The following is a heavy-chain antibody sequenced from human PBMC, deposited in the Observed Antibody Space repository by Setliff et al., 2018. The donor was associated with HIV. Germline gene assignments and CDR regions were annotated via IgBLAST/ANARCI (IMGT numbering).Heavy chain of an antibody. Sequence: KTSETLSLTCTVPGGSINRSNYYWGWIRQPPGKGLEWIGTISYTGSTYYDPSLKSRVTISLDTSKNQFFLKLSSVTAPDTAIYYCARQTWEYYDTLTGYYRSPKNFDAWGQGTLVTVSS. D-gene: IGHD3-9*01. CDR1: GGSINRSNYY. V-gene: IGHV4-39*01. CDR2: ISYTGST. CDR3: ARQTWEYYDTLTGYYRSPKNFDA. J-gene: IGHJ4*02.